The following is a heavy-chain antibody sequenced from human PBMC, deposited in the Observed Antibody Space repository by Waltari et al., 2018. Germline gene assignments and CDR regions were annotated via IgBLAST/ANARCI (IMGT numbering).Heavy chain of an antibody. V-gene: IGHV3-48*01. J-gene: IGHJ4*02. CDR1: GFTFSPYS. D-gene: IGHD6-13*01. CDR2: ISSSGTNS. Sequence: EVQLVESGGGLVKPGGSLRLSCVASGFTFSPYSMDGVRQSPGSGLGVDSYISSSGTNSEYADSVKGRFTISRDNAKNSLYLQMNSLTVEDTAVYYCARGSSIGVVGLGYWGQGTLVTVSS. CDR3: ARGSSIGVVGLGY.